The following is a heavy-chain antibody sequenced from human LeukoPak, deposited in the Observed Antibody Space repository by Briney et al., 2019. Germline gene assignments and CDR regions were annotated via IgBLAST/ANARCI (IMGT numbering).Heavy chain of an antibody. CDR1: GVSISSSSYY. Sequence: SETLSLTCTVSGVSISSSSYYWGWIRQPPGKGLEWIGSIYYSGSTHYNPSLKSRITISVDTSKNHFSLKLSSVTAADTAVYYCAKNETQRGWFDPWGQGTLVTISS. CDR2: IYYSGST. V-gene: IGHV4-39*02. D-gene: IGHD6-25*01. CDR3: AKNETQRGWFDP. J-gene: IGHJ5*02.